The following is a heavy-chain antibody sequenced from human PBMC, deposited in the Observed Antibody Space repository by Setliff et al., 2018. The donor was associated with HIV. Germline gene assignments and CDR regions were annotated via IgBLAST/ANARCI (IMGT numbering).Heavy chain of an antibody. D-gene: IGHD6-13*01. V-gene: IGHV3-33*06. CDR2: IWYDGINK. CDR3: AKADDGAAAGPAP. J-gene: IGHJ5*02. Sequence: SLRLSCAASGFTFRSFGMHWVRQVPGKGLEWVAVIWYDGINKNYADSVRGRFTISRDNSRDTLYLEMSSLRVEDTALYYCAKADDGAAAGPAPWGQGTQVTVSS. CDR1: GFTFRSFG.